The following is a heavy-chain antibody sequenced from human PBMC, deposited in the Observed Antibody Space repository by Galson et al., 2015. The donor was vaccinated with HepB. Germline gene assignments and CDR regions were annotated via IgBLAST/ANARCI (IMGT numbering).Heavy chain of an antibody. J-gene: IGHJ4*02. CDR2: IYASGNT. CDR3: ARDKGYDSSAYYYVDC. V-gene: IGHV4-4*07. D-gene: IGHD3-22*01. CDR1: GGSISGYY. Sequence: TCTVSGGSISGYYWSWIRQPAGKGLEWIGRIYASGNTNYNPSLKSRITMSVDTSKNQFSLKLSSVTAADTAVYYCARDKGYDSSAYYYVDCWGQGTLVTVSS.